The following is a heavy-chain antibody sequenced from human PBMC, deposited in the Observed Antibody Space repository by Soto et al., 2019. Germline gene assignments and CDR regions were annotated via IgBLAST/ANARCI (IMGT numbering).Heavy chain of an antibody. J-gene: IGHJ6*03. CDR3: ATINSYYYYMDV. CDR2: IIPILDVA. CDR1: GGTFSSYT. V-gene: IGHV1-69*02. Sequence: ASVKVSCKASGGTFSSYTISWVRQAPGQGLEWMGRIIPILDVANYAQKSQGRVTITADKSTSTAYLELSSLRSEDTAVYYCATINSYYYYMDVWGKGTTVTVSS.